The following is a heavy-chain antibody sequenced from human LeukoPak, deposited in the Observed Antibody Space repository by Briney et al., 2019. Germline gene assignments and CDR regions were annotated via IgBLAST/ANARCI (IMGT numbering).Heavy chain of an antibody. CDR1: GFNLSNYG. Sequence: GGSLRLSCAASGFNLSNYGIHWVRQAPGKGLEWVSAISGSGGNTYYADSVKGRFTISRDNSKNTLYLQMNSLRVEDTAVYYCAKAGMTRFDYWGQGIMVTVSS. V-gene: IGHV3-23*01. D-gene: IGHD1-20*01. CDR2: ISGSGGNT. CDR3: AKAGMTRFDY. J-gene: IGHJ4*02.